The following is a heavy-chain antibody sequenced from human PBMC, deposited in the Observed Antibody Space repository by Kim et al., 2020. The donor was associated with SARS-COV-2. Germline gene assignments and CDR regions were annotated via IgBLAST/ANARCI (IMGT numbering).Heavy chain of an antibody. CDR3: ARDGSYGFDY. CDR2: NK. V-gene: IGHV3-33*01. J-gene: IGHJ4*02. Sequence: NKYYADSVKGRFTISRDNSKNTLYLQMNSLRAEDTAVYYCARDGSYGFDYWGQGTLVTVSS. D-gene: IGHD5-18*01.